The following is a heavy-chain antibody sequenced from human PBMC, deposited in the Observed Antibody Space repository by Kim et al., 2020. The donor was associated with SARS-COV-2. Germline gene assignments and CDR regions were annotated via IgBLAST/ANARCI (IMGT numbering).Heavy chain of an antibody. CDR3: ASVSYSSSWYVGPLHFDY. Sequence: SETLSLTCTVSGGSISSSSYYWGWIRQPPGKGLEWIGSIYYSGSTYYNPSLKSRVTISVDTSKNQFSLKLSSVTAADTAVYYCASVSYSSSWYVGPLHFDYWGQGTLVTVSS. D-gene: IGHD6-13*01. CDR1: GGSISSSSYY. J-gene: IGHJ4*02. V-gene: IGHV4-39*01. CDR2: IYYSGST.